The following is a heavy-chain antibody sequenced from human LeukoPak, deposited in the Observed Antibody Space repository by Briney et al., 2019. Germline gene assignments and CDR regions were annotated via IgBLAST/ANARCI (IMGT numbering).Heavy chain of an antibody. Sequence: GGSLRLSCAASGFTFSSYAMSWVRQAPGKGLEWVSAISGSGGSTYYADSVKGRFTISRDNAKNSLYLQMNSLRAEDTAVYYCARENPGYSSSWYDYWGQGTLVTVSS. V-gene: IGHV3-23*01. J-gene: IGHJ4*02. D-gene: IGHD6-13*01. CDR2: ISGSGGST. CDR3: ARENPGYSSSWYDY. CDR1: GFTFSSYA.